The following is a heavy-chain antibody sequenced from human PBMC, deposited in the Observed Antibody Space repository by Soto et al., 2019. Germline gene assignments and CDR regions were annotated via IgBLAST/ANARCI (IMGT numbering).Heavy chain of an antibody. Sequence: HVQLVQSGDEVKKPGASVQVSCQTSGYTFSSYYFNWGRQAAGQGPEWMGGLNPRNGKTGYVQKFRGRVTMTRDNSVATFYLEMSSLKSEDTAIYFCARETDKSMVDYWGQGTLVTVS. V-gene: IGHV1-8*01. CDR3: ARETDKSMVDY. D-gene: IGHD1-1*01. CDR2: LNPRNGKT. CDR1: GYTFSSYY. J-gene: IGHJ4*02.